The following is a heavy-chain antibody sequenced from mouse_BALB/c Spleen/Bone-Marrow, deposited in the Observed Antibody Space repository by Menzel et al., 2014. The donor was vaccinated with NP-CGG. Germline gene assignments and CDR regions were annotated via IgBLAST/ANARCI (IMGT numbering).Heavy chain of an antibody. V-gene: IGHV1-14*01. Sequence: EVQLQQSGPELVKPGASVKMSCKASGYTFTSYVLHWVKQKPGQGLVWIGYINPYNDGTKSNEKFKGKATLTSDKSSSTAYMELSSLTSEDSAVYYCAREDGYYSMDYWGQGTSVTVSS. D-gene: IGHD2-3*01. CDR2: INPYNDGT. CDR1: GYTFTSYV. CDR3: AREDGYYSMDY. J-gene: IGHJ4*01.